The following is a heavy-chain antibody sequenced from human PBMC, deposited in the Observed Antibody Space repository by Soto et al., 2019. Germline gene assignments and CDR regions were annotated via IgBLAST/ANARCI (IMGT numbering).Heavy chain of an antibody. CDR1: VGSFNNYS. Sequence: QVRLQQWGAGLVRPSETLSLTCAVYVGSFNNYSLCWIRQPPGKGLEWNGEVCPGGRTNYSPTLKREVRIAVEGSKNKFSLRLASVTVADTAFYYCARGDYGQYDAYKWFEPLGQGNLVIVAS. CDR2: VCPGGRT. D-gene: IGHD3-10*01. J-gene: IGHJ5*02. V-gene: IGHV4-34*02. CDR3: ARGDYGQYDAYKWFEP.